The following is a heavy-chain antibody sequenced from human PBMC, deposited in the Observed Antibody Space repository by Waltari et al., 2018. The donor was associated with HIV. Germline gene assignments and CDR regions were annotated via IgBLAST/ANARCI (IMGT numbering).Heavy chain of an antibody. CDR1: GLTFSNYG. V-gene: IGHV3-23*01. J-gene: IGHJ6*02. CDR3: VKEHQYSHTWYSYYGMDV. CDR2: ISGSGGST. D-gene: IGHD6-13*01. Sequence: EVQVLEYGGALVQPGGSLRLSCAASGLTFSNYGMLWARQAPGKGLEWVSTISGSGGSTYYADSVKGRFTVSRDNSKNTLYLQMNSLRAEDTAVYFCVKEHQYSHTWYSYYGMDVWGQGTTVTVSS.